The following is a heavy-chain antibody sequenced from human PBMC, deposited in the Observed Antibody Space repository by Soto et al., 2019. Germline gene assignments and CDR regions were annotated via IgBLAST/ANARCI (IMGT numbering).Heavy chain of an antibody. D-gene: IGHD6-19*01. CDR2: VYRTGST. V-gene: IGHV4-4*02. J-gene: IGHJ6*02. Sequence: PSETLSLTCAVSVSAGSISNNNWWSWIRQPPGKGLEWIGEVYRTGSTNYNPSLESRLTISVDKSKNQFSLKLTSVTAADTAVYYCASSGIAVAGPRGYYYGMDVWGQGATVTVSS. CDR3: ASSGIAVAGPRGYYYGMDV. CDR1: VSAGSISNNNW.